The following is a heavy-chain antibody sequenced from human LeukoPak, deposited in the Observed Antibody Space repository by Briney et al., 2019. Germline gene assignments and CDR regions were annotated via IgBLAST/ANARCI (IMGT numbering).Heavy chain of an antibody. CDR3: ARAPIGSIDY. D-gene: IGHD1-1*01. V-gene: IGHV4-59*02. CDR1: GASVTSSY. J-gene: IGHJ4*02. CDR2: TYYTGYT. Sequence: PSETLSLTCSVSGASVTSSYWTWVRLPPGRGLEWIGYTYYTGYTNYNPSLKSRVTISLDIYTNQLSLEVISVTAADTAIYYCARAPIGSIDYWGPGALVTVSS.